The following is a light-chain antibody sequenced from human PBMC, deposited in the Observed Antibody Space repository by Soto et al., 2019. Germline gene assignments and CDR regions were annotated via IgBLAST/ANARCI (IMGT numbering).Light chain of an antibody. CDR2: EVN. CDR3: SSKRSGTTLI. Sequence: QSVLTQPASVSGSPGQSISISCTGTSSDIGGYNYVSWYQQHPGKAPKLIIYEVNNRPSGVSNRFSGSKSGNTASLTISGLQAEDESVFYCSSKRSGTTLIFGGGTKLTVL. CDR1: SSDIGGYNY. V-gene: IGLV2-14*03. J-gene: IGLJ2*01.